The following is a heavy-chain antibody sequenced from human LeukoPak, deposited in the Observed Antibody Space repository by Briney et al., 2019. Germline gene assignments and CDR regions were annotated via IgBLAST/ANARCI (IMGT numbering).Heavy chain of an antibody. V-gene: IGHV4-38-2*02. CDR2: IYHSGST. D-gene: IGHD3-10*01. CDR3: ARDYYGSGNSTFDY. J-gene: IGHJ4*02. Sequence: SETLSLTCTVSGYSISSGYYWGWIRQPPGKGLEWIGSIYHSGSTYYNPSLKSRVTISVDTSKNQFSLKLSSVTAADTAVYYCARDYYGSGNSTFDYWGQGTLVTVSS. CDR1: GYSISSGYY.